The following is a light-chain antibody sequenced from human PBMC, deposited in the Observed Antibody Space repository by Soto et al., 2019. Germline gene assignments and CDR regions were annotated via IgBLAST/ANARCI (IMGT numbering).Light chain of an antibody. CDR1: QSVSSY. J-gene: IGKJ4*01. CDR2: DAP. CDR3: QQRSNWPLT. Sequence: EIVLTQSPATLSLSPGERATLSCRASQSVSSYLAWYQQKPGQAPRLLIYDAPNRATGIPARFSGSGSGTDFTLTISNLEPEDFAVYYCQQRSNWPLTFGGGTKVEIK. V-gene: IGKV3-11*01.